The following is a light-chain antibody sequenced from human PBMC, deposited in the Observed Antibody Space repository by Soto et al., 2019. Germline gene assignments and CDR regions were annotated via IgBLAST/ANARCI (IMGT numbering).Light chain of an antibody. J-gene: IGKJ5*01. CDR3: QQYKNWPPIT. V-gene: IGKV3-15*01. CDR1: QSVSDS. CDR2: DIS. Sequence: EIVMTQSPATLSVSPGERATLPCRASQSVSDSLAWYQQKPGQATRLLIFDISTRATGIPARFSGSGSGTEFTLTISSVQSEDFAVYYCQQYKNWPPITFGQGTRLEIK.